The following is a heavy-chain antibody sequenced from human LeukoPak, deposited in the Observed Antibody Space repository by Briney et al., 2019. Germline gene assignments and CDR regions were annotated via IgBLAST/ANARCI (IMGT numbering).Heavy chain of an antibody. CDR3: ARVLGGNNPDAFDI. Sequence: ASVKVSCKASGYTFPSYGISWVRQAPGQGLEWMGWISAYNGNTNYAQKLQGRVTMATDTSTSTAYMELRSLRADDTAVYYCARVLGGNNPDAFDIWGQGTMVTVSS. CDR2: ISAYNGNT. D-gene: IGHD4-23*01. CDR1: GYTFPSYG. J-gene: IGHJ3*02. V-gene: IGHV1-18*01.